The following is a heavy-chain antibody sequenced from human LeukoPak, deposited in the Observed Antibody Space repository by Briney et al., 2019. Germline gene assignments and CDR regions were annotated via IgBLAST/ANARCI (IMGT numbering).Heavy chain of an antibody. CDR1: GYTFTSYG. V-gene: IGHV1-18*01. D-gene: IGHD1-26*01. CDR2: ISAYNGNT. J-gene: IGHJ6*03. CDR3: ARTGGRDYYYYYYMDV. Sequence: GASVKVSCKASGYTFTSYGISWVRQAPGQGLEWMGWISAYNGNTNYAQKLQGRVTMTTDTSTSTAYMELRSLRSDDTAMYYCARTGGRDYYYYYYMDVWGKGTTVTVSS.